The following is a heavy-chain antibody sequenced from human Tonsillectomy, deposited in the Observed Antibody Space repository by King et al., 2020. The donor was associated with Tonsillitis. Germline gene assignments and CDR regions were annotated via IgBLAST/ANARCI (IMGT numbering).Heavy chain of an antibody. Sequence: VQLVESGGGVVQRGGSLRLSCAASGFSFNGYGMHWVRQAPGKGLEWVAFIRYDGKRQSSAESVKGRLTISRDNSKNTLYLHIDSLTEEDTAVYYCAKDISGWGGTFEFWGQGTLVIVSS. V-gene: IGHV3-30*02. CDR1: GFSFNGYG. D-gene: IGHD6-19*01. CDR2: IRYDGKRQ. CDR3: AKDISGWGGTFEF. J-gene: IGHJ4*02.